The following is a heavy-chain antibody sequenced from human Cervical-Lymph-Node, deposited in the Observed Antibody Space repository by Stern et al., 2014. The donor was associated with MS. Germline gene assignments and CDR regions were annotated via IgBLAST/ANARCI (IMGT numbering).Heavy chain of an antibody. Sequence: QLVQSGAEVQKPGASVKVSCKASGYTFTSYGISWVRQAPGQGLEWMGLILASNGNPNYALKLQGRVTMTTDTSTSTAYMELRSLRSDDTAVYYCARGLLGRENAFDIWGQGTMVTVSS. CDR3: ARGLLGRENAFDI. V-gene: IGHV1-18*01. D-gene: IGHD2-15*01. J-gene: IGHJ3*02. CDR2: ILASNGNP. CDR1: GYTFTSYG.